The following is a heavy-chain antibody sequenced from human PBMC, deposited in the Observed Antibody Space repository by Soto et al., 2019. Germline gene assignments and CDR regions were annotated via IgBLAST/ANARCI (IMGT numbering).Heavy chain of an antibody. V-gene: IGHV3-23*01. CDR2: ITSDGRT. D-gene: IGHD5-12*01. J-gene: IGHJ6*02. CDR1: GFTFSSYA. CDR3: AKDLARYDFGLTYGMDV. Sequence: GSLRLSCAASGFTFSSYAMSWVRQAPGKGLEWVSIITSDGRTYYADSVKGRFTISRDNSKNTVYLQMNSLRAEDTAVYYCAKDLARYDFGLTYGMDVWGQGTTVTVSS.